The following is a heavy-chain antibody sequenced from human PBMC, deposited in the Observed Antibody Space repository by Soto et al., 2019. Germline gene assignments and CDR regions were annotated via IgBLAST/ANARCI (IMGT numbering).Heavy chain of an antibody. D-gene: IGHD3-9*01. CDR1: GYTFTSYG. J-gene: IGHJ3*02. CDR3: ARDQAIFPPGSLAAFDI. Sequence: ASVKVSCKASGYTFTSYGISWVRQAPGQGLEWMGWISAYNGNTNYAQKLQGRVTMTTDTSTSTAYMELRSLRSDDTAVYYCARDQAIFPPGSLAAFDIWGQGTMVTVSS. V-gene: IGHV1-18*01. CDR2: ISAYNGNT.